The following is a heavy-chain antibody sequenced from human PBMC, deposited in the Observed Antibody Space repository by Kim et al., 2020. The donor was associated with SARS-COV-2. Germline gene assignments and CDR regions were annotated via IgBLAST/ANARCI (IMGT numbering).Heavy chain of an antibody. CDR3: ARGYSSSGDLDF. J-gene: IGHJ4*02. V-gene: IGHV3-30*01. D-gene: IGHD6-13*01. Sequence: GDSVKRRFIVSRDTSNNTRFLQMNSLRPEDTAVYYCARGYSSSGDLDFWGRGTLVAVSS.